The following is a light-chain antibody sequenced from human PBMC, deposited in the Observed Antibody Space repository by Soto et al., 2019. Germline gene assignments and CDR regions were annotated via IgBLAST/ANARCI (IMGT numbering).Light chain of an antibody. Sequence: DIHITQSPSTLSASVGDRVTITCRASQSISSWLAWYQQKPGKAPKVLIYKASSLESGVPSRFSGSGSGTDFTLTISSLQPEDFATYYCQQSYSTPPTFGQGTKVDIK. CDR3: QQSYSTPPT. J-gene: IGKJ1*01. CDR1: QSISSW. V-gene: IGKV1-5*03. CDR2: KAS.